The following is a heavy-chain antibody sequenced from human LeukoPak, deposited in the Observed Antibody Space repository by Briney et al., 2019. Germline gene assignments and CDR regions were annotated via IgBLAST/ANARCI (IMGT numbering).Heavy chain of an antibody. CDR2: IYYSGST. J-gene: IGHJ4*02. Sequence: PSETLSLTCTVSGGSISSYYRSWIRQPPGKGLEWIGHIYYSGSTNYNPSLKSRVTISVDTSKNQFSLKLSSVTAAATAVYYCARLSSVTTYLDYWGQGTLVTVSS. CDR3: ARLSSVTTYLDY. D-gene: IGHD4-11*01. V-gene: IGHV4-59*08. CDR1: GGSISSYY.